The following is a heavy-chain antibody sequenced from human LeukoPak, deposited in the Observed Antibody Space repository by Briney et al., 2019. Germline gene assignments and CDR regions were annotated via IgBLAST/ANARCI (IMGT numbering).Heavy chain of an antibody. CDR1: GFTFSSYS. Sequence: GGSLRLSCAASGFTFSSYSMNWVRQAPGKGLEWVSYISSSSSTIYYADSVKGRFTISRDYAKNSLYLQMNSLRAEDTAVYFCASETTGYAFDIWGQGTMVTVSS. J-gene: IGHJ3*02. CDR3: ASETTGYAFDI. CDR2: ISSSSSTI. D-gene: IGHD4-11*01. V-gene: IGHV3-48*04.